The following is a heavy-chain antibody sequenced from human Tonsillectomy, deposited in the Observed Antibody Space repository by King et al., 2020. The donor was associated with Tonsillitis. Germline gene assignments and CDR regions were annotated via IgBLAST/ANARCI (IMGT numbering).Heavy chain of an antibody. D-gene: IGHD5-12*01. CDR3: IKSAYDFEYYFDY. CDR1: GFTFTSYG. CDR2: ISYDGTYK. V-gene: IGHV3-30*03. Sequence: VQLVESGGGVVQPGRSLRLSCAASGFTFTSYGMHWVRQAPGKGLEWVAFISYDGTYKYYADSVKGRFTISRDNSKNTLYLEMNSLRAEDTAVYYCIKSAYDFEYYFDYWGQGTLVTVSS. J-gene: IGHJ4*02.